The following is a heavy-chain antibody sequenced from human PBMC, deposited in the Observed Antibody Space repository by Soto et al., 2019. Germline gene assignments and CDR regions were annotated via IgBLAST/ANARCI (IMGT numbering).Heavy chain of an antibody. V-gene: IGHV3-49*03. J-gene: IGHJ6*02. Sequence: PGGSLRLSCTASGFTFGDYAMSWFRQAPGKGLEWVGFIRSKAYGGTTEYAASVKGRFTISRDDSKSIAYLQMNSLKTEDTAVYYCTRKHDSSGYGYYYSGMDVWGQGPTVTVSS. CDR2: IRSKAYGGTT. CDR1: GFTFGDYA. CDR3: TRKHDSSGYGYYYSGMDV. D-gene: IGHD3-22*01.